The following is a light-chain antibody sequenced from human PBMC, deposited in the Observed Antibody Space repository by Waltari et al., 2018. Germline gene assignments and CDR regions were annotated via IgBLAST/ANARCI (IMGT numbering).Light chain of an antibody. Sequence: DIVLTQSPAILSLSPGERASLSCRASQSVTNYLAWYQQKPGQAPRLLIDDTSNRATGIPARFSGSGFATDFTLIISSLEPDDFAVYYCQQRRNWPLTFGGGTKVEIK. J-gene: IGKJ4*01. CDR3: QQRRNWPLT. CDR2: DTS. V-gene: IGKV3-11*01. CDR1: QSVTNY.